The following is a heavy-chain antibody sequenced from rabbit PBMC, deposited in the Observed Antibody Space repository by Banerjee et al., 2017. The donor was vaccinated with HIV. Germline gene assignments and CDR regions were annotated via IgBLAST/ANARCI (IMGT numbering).Heavy chain of an antibody. V-gene: IGHV1S45*01. CDR1: GFDLSSGYD. Sequence: QEQLEESGGGLVKPGASLTLTCTASGFDLSSGYDMCWVRQAPGKGLEWIACIYTGDGVTAYASWAKGRFTISKTSSTTVTLQMTSLTAADTATYFCARELVGDYGNVNLWGQGTLVTVS. D-gene: IGHD2-1*01. CDR3: ARELVGDYGNVNL. CDR2: IYTGDGVT. J-gene: IGHJ4*01.